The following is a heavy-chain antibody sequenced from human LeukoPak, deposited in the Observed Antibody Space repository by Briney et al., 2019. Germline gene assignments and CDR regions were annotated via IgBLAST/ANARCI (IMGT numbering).Heavy chain of an antibody. CDR2: IYYSGST. CDR1: GGSISSGGYY. V-gene: IGHV4-61*08. D-gene: IGHD4-17*01. J-gene: IGHJ1*01. Sequence: PSQTLSLTCTVSGGSISSGGYYWSWIRQPPGKGLEWIGYIYYSGSTNYNPSLKSRVTISVDTSKNQFSLKLSSVTAADTAVYYCASGTVTTEYFHPWGQGTLVTVSS. CDR3: ASGTVTTEYFHP.